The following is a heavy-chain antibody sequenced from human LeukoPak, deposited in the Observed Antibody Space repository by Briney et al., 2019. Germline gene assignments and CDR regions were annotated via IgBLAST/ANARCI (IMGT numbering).Heavy chain of an antibody. Sequence: PGGSLRLSCAASGFTFSSYGMSWVRQAPGKGLVWVSRINSDGSSTSYADSVKGRFTISRDNAKNTLYLQMNSLRAEDTAVYYCARVNRPYYYDSSGYHYYPPGEYFQHWGQGTLVTVSS. CDR3: ARVNRPYYYDSSGYHYYPPGEYFQH. CDR2: INSDGSST. V-gene: IGHV3-74*01. J-gene: IGHJ1*01. CDR1: GFTFSSYG. D-gene: IGHD3-22*01.